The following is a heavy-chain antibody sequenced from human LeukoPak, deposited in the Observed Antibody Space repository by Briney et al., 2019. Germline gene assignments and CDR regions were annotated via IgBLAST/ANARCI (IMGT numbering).Heavy chain of an antibody. J-gene: IGHJ3*02. D-gene: IGHD2-2*01. CDR1: GYTFTSYD. CDR3: ARHPPRALYCSSTSCSKADAFDI. V-gene: IGHV1-8*01. CDR2: MNPNSGNT. Sequence: ASVKVSCKASGYTFTSYDINWVRQATGQGLEWMGWMNPNSGNTGYAQKFQGRVTMTRNTSISTAYMELSSLRSEDTAVYYCARHPPRALYCSSTSCSKADAFDIWGQGTMVTVSS.